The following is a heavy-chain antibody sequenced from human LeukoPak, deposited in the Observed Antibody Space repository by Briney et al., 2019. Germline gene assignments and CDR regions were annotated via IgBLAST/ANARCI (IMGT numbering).Heavy chain of an antibody. D-gene: IGHD4-17*01. J-gene: IGHJ4*02. CDR3: ARDSGDYGIRYFDY. Sequence: GGSLRLSCAASGFSVSNNYMSWVRQAPGKGLEWVSVLFSGGNTYYADSVKGRFTISRDNAKNSLYLQMNSLRAEDTALYHCARDSGDYGIRYFDYWGQGTLVTVSS. V-gene: IGHV3-53*01. CDR1: GFSVSNNY. CDR2: LFSGGNT.